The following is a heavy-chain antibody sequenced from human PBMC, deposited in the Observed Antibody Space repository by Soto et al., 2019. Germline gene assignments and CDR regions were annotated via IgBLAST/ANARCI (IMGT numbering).Heavy chain of an antibody. CDR1: GFTFRSYG. Sequence: GGSLRLSCAASGFTFRSYGMHWVRQAPGKGLEWVAVISYDGSNKYYAASVKGRFTISRDNSKNTLYLQMNSLRAEDTAVYYCAKDHVDYDSSGSFDYWGQGTLVTVSS. J-gene: IGHJ4*02. D-gene: IGHD3-22*01. CDR2: ISYDGSNK. V-gene: IGHV3-30*18. CDR3: AKDHVDYDSSGSFDY.